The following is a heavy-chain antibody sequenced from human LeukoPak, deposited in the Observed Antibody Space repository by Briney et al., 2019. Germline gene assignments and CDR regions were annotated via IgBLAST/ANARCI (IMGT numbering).Heavy chain of an antibody. Sequence: GGSLRLSCAASGFTFSNAWMSWVRQAPGKGLEWVGRIKSKTDGGTTDYAAPVKGRFTISRDDSKNTLYLQMNSLRAEDTAVYYCAKSQTNQQWLDPYYFDYWGQGALVTVSS. J-gene: IGHJ4*02. CDR3: AKSQTNQQWLDPYYFDY. CDR2: IKSKTDGGTT. CDR1: GFTFSNAW. D-gene: IGHD6-19*01. V-gene: IGHV3-15*01.